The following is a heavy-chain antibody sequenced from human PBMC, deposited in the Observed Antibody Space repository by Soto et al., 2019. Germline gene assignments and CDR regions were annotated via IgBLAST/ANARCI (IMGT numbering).Heavy chain of an antibody. J-gene: IGHJ4*02. CDR2: INSDGSST. D-gene: IGHD3-3*01. CDR1: GFTFSSYW. V-gene: IGHV3-74*01. Sequence: GGSLRLSCAASGFTFSSYWMHWVRQAPGKGLVWVSRINSDGSSTSYADSVKGRFTISRDNAKNTLYLQMNSLRAEDTAVYYCARDQFYYDFWSGYYSWGQGTLVTVSS. CDR3: ARDQFYYDFWSGYYS.